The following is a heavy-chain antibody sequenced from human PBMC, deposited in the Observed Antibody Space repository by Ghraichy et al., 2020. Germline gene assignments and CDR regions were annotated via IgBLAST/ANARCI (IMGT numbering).Heavy chain of an antibody. Sequence: SETLSLTCTVSGGSFSRSSYYWGWIRQPPGKGLEWIGSIHSSGSTYYNPSLKSPVTISVDTSKNQFSLELSSVTAADTAVYYCARHLIFNYDFNAFDPWGQGTLVTVSS. CDR3: ARHLIFNYDFNAFDP. CDR1: GGSFSRSSYY. D-gene: IGHD3-3*01. J-gene: IGHJ5*02. CDR2: IHSSGST. V-gene: IGHV4-39*01.